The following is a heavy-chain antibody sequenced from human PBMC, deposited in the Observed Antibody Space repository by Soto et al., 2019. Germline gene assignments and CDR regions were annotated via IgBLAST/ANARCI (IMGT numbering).Heavy chain of an antibody. V-gene: IGHV3-23*01. CDR1: GFTFSSYA. Sequence: GGSLRLSCAASGFTFSSYAMSWVRQAPGKGLEWVSSISGRGGSTHFADSVKGRFIISRDNSKNTLFLQMNSLRAEDAAVYYCAKWSLSGTYYSSFDYWGQGTPVTVPS. D-gene: IGHD3-10*01. CDR3: AKWSLSGTYYSSFDY. CDR2: ISGRGGST. J-gene: IGHJ4*02.